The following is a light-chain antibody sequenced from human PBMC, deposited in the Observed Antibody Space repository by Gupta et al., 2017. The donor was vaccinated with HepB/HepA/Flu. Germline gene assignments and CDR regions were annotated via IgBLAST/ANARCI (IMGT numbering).Light chain of an antibody. J-gene: IGKJ3*01. Sequence: DIVMTQSPESLAVSLGERTTINCRSSRSLLNTANNKNYVGWYQQIPGQPPRLLFYWASTRHSGVPDRFSASGSGTDFTLTTNTLQTEDVALYFCQQYYSLPYTFGPGTRVEIK. CDR1: RSLLNTANNKNY. CDR3: QQYYSLPYT. V-gene: IGKV4-1*01. CDR2: WAS.